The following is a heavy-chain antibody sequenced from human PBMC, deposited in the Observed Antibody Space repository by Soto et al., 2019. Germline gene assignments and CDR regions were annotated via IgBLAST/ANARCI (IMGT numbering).Heavy chain of an antibody. CDR1: GASITSNNW. V-gene: IGHV4-4*02. Sequence: SETLSLTCVVSGASITSNNWWSGVRQPQGKGVEWVGEVYHSGTTNYNPSLKSRVTLSVDKSKNQFSLKVTSVTAADTAVYYCAKDGSGQPYYSEKWGQGTLVTVSS. J-gene: IGHJ4*02. CDR3: AKDGSGQPYYSEK. D-gene: IGHD3-3*01. CDR2: VYHSGTT.